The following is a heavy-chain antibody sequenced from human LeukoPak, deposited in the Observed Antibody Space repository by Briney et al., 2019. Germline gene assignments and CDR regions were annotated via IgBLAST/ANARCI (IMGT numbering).Heavy chain of an antibody. D-gene: IGHD6-13*01. CDR1: GGSISSRTYY. J-gene: IGHJ4*01. Sequence: PSETLSLTCTVSGGSISSRTYYWGWIRQPPGKGLEWIGSIYYSGSTYYNPSLKSRVTMSVDTSKNQLSLKLSSVTAADTAVYYCARLTSSIAAAGQRYYFDFWGQEPWSPSPQ. CDR2: IYYSGST. V-gene: IGHV4-39*01. CDR3: ARLTSSIAAAGQRYYFDF.